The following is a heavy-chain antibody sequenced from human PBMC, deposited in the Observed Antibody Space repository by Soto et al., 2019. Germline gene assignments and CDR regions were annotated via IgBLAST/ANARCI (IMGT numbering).Heavy chain of an antibody. CDR1: GFSLSTSGVG. CDR3: AHRPSYCSGGSCYSGFDY. CDR2: IYWDDDK. Sequence: QITLKESGPTLVKPTQTLTLTCTFSGFSLSTSGVGVGWIRQPPGKALEWLALIYWDDDKRYSPSLKSRLTITKATSKKQVVLTMTNMDPVDTATYYCAHRPSYCSGGSCYSGFDYWGQGTLVTVSS. V-gene: IGHV2-5*02. D-gene: IGHD2-15*01. J-gene: IGHJ4*02.